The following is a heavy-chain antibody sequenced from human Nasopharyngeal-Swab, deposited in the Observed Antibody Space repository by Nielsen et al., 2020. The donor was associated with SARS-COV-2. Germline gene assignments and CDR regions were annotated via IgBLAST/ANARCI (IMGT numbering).Heavy chain of an antibody. CDR2: IYYSGST. CDR3: ARVDCSGGSCALPG. D-gene: IGHD2-15*01. J-gene: IGHJ4*02. Sequence: GSLRLSCTVSGGSISSYYWSWIRQPPGKGLEWIGYIYYSGSTNYNPSLKSRVTISVDTSKNQFSLKLSSVTAADTAVYYCARVDCSGGSCALPGWGQGTLVTVSS. V-gene: IGHV4-59*01. CDR1: GGSISSYY.